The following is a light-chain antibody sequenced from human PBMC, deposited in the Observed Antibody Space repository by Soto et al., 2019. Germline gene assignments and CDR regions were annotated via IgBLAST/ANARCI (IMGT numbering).Light chain of an antibody. J-gene: IGKJ4*01. Sequence: DIQMTQSPSSLSASVGDRVTITCRASQNSNSYLNWYQQKLGEAPKLLIYEASSLQSGVPSRFSGSRSGADFTLTISSLQPEDFATYYCQQSYSTPLTFGGGTKVEI. V-gene: IGKV1-39*01. CDR3: QQSYSTPLT. CDR1: QNSNSY. CDR2: EAS.